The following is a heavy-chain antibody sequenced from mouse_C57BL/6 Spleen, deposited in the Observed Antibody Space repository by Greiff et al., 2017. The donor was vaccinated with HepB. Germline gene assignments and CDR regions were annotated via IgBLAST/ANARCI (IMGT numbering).Heavy chain of an antibody. Sequence: VQLQQSGAELVKPGASVKLSCKASGYTFTSYWMQWVKQRPGQGLEWIGEIDPSDSYTNYNQKLKGKATLTVDTSSSTAYMQLSSLTSEDSAVYYCASRRDYGQYYAMDYWGQGTSVTVSS. J-gene: IGHJ4*01. CDR3: ASRRDYGQYYAMDY. V-gene: IGHV1-50*01. D-gene: IGHD2-4*01. CDR2: IDPSDSYT. CDR1: GYTFTSYW.